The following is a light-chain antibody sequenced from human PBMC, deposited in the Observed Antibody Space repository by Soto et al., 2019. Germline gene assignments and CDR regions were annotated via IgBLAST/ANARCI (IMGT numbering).Light chain of an antibody. V-gene: IGKV3-11*01. J-gene: IGKJ2*01. CDR1: QSVSNF. CDR2: DAS. Sequence: EIVLTQSPATLSLSPGERATLSCRASQSVSNFLAWYQQKPGQAPRLLIYDASTRAPGIPARFSGGVSGTDFTLIISSLEPEDVAVYYCQQRRNWPLYTFGQGTKLEIK. CDR3: QQRRNWPLYT.